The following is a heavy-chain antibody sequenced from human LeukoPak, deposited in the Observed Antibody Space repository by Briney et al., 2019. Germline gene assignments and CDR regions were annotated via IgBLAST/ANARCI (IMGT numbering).Heavy chain of an antibody. CDR1: GYSISSGYY. Sequence: SETLSLTCTVSGYSISSGYYWGWIRQPPGKGLEWIGSIYHSGSTYYNPSLKSRVTISVDTSKNQFSLKLDSVTATDTAVYYCAKGTSSGWYYFDYWGQGTLVTVSS. V-gene: IGHV4-38-2*02. D-gene: IGHD6-19*01. J-gene: IGHJ4*02. CDR2: IYHSGST. CDR3: AKGTSSGWYYFDY.